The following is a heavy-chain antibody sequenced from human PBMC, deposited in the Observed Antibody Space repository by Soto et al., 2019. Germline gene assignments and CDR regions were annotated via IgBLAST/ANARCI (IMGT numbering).Heavy chain of an antibody. CDR2: ISYDGSNK. CDR1: GFTFSSYT. D-gene: IGHD3-10*01. Sequence: GGSLRLSCAASGFTFSSYTMHWVRQAPGKGLEWVAVISYDGSNKYYADSVKGRFTISRDNSKNTLYLQMNSLRAEDTAVYYCARGTYGFDCWGQGTLVTVSS. CDR3: ARGTYGFDC. V-gene: IGHV3-30-3*01. J-gene: IGHJ4*02.